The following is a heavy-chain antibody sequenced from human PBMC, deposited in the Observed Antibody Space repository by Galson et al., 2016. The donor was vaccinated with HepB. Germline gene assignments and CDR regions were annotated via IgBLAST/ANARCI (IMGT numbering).Heavy chain of an antibody. CDR2: ISSTGGST. J-gene: IGHJ4*02. D-gene: IGHD3-10*01. CDR3: AKDPYYYGSGASVFDS. CDR1: GFTFSSYG. Sequence: SLRLSCAASGFTFSSYGMSWVRQAPGKGLEWVSRISSTGGSTSYADSLKGRFTISRGNSKDTLFLHMNSLRAEDTAVYYCAKDPYYYGSGASVFDSWGQGTMVTVSS. V-gene: IGHV3-23*01.